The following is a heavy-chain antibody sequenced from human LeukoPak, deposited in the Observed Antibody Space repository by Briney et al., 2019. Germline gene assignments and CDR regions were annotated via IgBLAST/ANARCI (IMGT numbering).Heavy chain of an antibody. Sequence: GASVKVSCKASGYTFTSYGISWVRQAPGQGLEWMGGIIPIFGTANYAQKFQGRVTITADESTSTAYMELSSLRSEDTAVYYCARGAEMATIPYFDYWGQGTLVTVSS. D-gene: IGHD5-24*01. J-gene: IGHJ4*02. CDR3: ARGAEMATIPYFDY. CDR1: GYTFTSYG. CDR2: IIPIFGTA. V-gene: IGHV1-69*13.